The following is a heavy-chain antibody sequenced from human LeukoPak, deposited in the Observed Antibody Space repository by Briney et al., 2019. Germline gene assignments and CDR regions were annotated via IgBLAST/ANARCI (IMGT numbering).Heavy chain of an antibody. V-gene: IGHV3-74*01. Sequence: PGGSLRLSCAASGFTFRSYWMHWARHVPGKGLVWVSHISPDGRSTNYADSVKGRFTISRDNAKNTLYLQMNSLTGEDTALYYCARGASSGYRIDYWGQGTLVTVSS. CDR1: GFTFRSYW. D-gene: IGHD3-10*01. CDR2: ISPDGRST. CDR3: ARGASSGYRIDY. J-gene: IGHJ4*02.